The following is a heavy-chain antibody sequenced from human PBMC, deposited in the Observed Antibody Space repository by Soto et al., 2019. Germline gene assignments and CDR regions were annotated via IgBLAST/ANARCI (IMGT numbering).Heavy chain of an antibody. V-gene: IGHV1-2*02. CDR2: INPDSGAT. Sequence: HEHLVQSGAEVKRPGASLKVSCKASGYSFTGYYIHWVRQAPGQGLEWMGWINPDSGATNYAQNFQGRDTLTSDTCISTDSMDLTSLTSDDTAVYYCAKGDYGTGGYPFPYFDYWGQGTLVIVSS. D-gene: IGHD2-8*02. J-gene: IGHJ4*02. CDR1: GYSFTGYY. CDR3: AKGDYGTGGYPFPYFDY.